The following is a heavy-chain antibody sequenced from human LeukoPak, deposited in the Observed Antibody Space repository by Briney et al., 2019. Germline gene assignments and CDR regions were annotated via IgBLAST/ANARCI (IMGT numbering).Heavy chain of an antibody. CDR1: GFTVSINY. CDR3: ARDHPYYYYYGMDV. J-gene: IGHJ6*02. Sequence: GGSLRLSCAASGFTVSINYMSWVRQAPGKGLEWVSVIYSGGSTYYADSVKGRFTISRDNSKNTLYLQMNSLRAEDTAVYYCARDHPYYYYYGMDVWGQGTTVTVSS. CDR2: IYSGGST. V-gene: IGHV3-66*01.